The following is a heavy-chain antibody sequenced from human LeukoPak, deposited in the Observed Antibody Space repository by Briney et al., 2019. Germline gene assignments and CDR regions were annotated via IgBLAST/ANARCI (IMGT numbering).Heavy chain of an antibody. CDR1: GGTFSSYA. CDR2: IIPIFGTA. CDR3: ARDRDTAMGLFDY. D-gene: IGHD5-18*01. J-gene: IGHJ4*02. Sequence: SVKVSCKASGGTFSSYAISWVRQAPGQGLEWMGGIIPIFGTANYAQKFQGRVTITTDESTSTAYMELSSLRSEDTAVHYCARDRDTAMGLFDYWGQGTLVTVSS. V-gene: IGHV1-69*05.